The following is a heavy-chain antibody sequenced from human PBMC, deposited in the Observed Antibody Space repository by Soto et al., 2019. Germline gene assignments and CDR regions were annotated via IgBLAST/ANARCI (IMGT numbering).Heavy chain of an antibody. J-gene: IGHJ5*02. Sequence: PSETLSLTCAVYGGSFSGYYWSWIRQPPGKGLEWIGEINHSGSTNYNPSLKSRVTISVDTSKNQFSLKLSSVTAADTAVYYCAREGPLGYCSGGSCYGDWFDPWGQGTLVTVSS. CDR1: GGSFSGYY. V-gene: IGHV4-34*01. D-gene: IGHD2-15*01. CDR3: AREGPLGYCSGGSCYGDWFDP. CDR2: INHSGST.